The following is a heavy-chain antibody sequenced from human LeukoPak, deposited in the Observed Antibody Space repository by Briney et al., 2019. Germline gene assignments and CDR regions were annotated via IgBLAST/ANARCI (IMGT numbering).Heavy chain of an antibody. V-gene: IGHV4-28*01. CDR2: IYYSGNT. D-gene: IGHD1-26*01. Sequence: SDTLSLTCAVSGYSISSTNWWGWIRQPPGKGLEWIGYIYYSGNTYYNPSLKSRVTMSVDTSKNQFSLKLSSVTAVDTAVYYCAKYSGSYYVDYWGQGTLVTVSS. CDR3: AKYSGSYYVDY. J-gene: IGHJ4*02. CDR1: GYSISSTNW.